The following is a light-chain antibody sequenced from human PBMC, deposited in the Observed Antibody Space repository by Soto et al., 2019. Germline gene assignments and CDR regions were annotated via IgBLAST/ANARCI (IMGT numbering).Light chain of an antibody. J-gene: IGKJ1*01. V-gene: IGKV1-5*01. CDR3: QQYNSYSPT. CDR2: DGS. Sequence: DIQMTQSPYTLSASVADSVAITCRASQNIDNLLAWYQQKPGQAPKVVIFDGSRLETGVPSRFSGSGSGTTFTLTISSLQPDDFATYYCQQYNSYSPTFGPGSKVDIK. CDR1: QNIDNL.